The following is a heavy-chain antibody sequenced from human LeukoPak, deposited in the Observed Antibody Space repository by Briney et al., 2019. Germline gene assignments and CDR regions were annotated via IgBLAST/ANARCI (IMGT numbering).Heavy chain of an antibody. Sequence: ASVKVSCKASGYTFTSYGISWVRQAPGQRLEWMGWISAYNGDRNYAQRVQDRITMTTDTSTSTAYMELRSLRSDDTALYYCARDLGIDYYDSSGYYTGTLHFFDYWGQGTLVTVSS. J-gene: IGHJ4*02. V-gene: IGHV1-18*01. CDR3: ARDLGIDYYDSSGYYTGTLHFFDY. CDR1: GYTFTSYG. D-gene: IGHD3-22*01. CDR2: ISAYNGDR.